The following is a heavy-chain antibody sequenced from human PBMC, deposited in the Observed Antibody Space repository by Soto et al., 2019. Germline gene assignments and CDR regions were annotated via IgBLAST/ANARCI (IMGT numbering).Heavy chain of an antibody. V-gene: IGHV3-7*05. J-gene: IGHJ6*02. CDR3: AREWYSSSSDIFTPHYYGMDV. Sequence: GGSLRLSCAASGFTFSSYWMSWVRQAPGKGLEWVANIKQDGSEKYYVDSVKGRFTISRDNAKNSLYLQMNSLRAEDTAVYYCAREWYSSSSDIFTPHYYGMDVWGQGTTVTVSS. CDR2: IKQDGSEK. CDR1: GFTFSSYW. D-gene: IGHD6-6*01.